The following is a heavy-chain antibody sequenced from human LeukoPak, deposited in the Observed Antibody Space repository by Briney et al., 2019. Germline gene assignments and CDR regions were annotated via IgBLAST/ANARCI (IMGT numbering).Heavy chain of an antibody. CDR2: INHSGST. J-gene: IGHJ4*02. CDR3: ARRGNYDSSSFDY. CDR1: GGSFSGYY. D-gene: IGHD3-22*01. V-gene: IGHV4-34*01. Sequence: SETLSLTCAVYGGSFSGYYWSWIRQPPGKGLEWIGEINHSGSTNYNPSLKSRVTISVDTSKNQFSLNLSSVTAADTAVYYCARRGNYDSSSFDYWGQGTLVTVSS.